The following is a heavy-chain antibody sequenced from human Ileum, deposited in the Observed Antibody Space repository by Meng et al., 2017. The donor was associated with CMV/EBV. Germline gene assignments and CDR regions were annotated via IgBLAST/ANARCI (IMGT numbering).Heavy chain of an antibody. J-gene: IGHJ4*02. CDR3: ASGFGSAWYGGYFFDC. CDR2: INQDGSER. D-gene: IGHD6-19*01. V-gene: IGHV3-7*01. CDR1: GFTFGNYW. Sequence: GESLKISCTASGFTFGNYWMSWVRQAPGKGLEWVANINQDGSERYYEDSVKGRFTISRDNQNSLYLQMNSLRAEDTAVYFCASGFGSAWYGGYFFDCWGQGVLVTVSS.